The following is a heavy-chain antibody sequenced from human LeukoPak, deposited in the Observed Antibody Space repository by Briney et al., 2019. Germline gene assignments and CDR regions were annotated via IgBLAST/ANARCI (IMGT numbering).Heavy chain of an antibody. Sequence: ASVKVSCKASGYTFTSYYMHWVRQAPGQGLEWMGIINPRGGSTSYAQKFQGRVTMTRDTSTSTVYMELSSLRSEDTAVYYCARDLSYCGGDCLGKAEYFQHWGQGTLVTVSS. V-gene: IGHV1-46*01. CDR2: INPRGGST. CDR1: GYTFTSYY. D-gene: IGHD2-21*02. J-gene: IGHJ1*01. CDR3: ARDLSYCGGDCLGKAEYFQH.